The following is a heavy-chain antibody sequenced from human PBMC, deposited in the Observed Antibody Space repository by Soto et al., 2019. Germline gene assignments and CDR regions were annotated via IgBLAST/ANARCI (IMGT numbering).Heavy chain of an antibody. D-gene: IGHD3-3*01. CDR1: GFSLTTSGVG. V-gene: IGHV2-5*02. CDR3: AHRVLRTVFGLVTTTAIYFDF. J-gene: IGHJ4*02. Sequence: QITLNESGPTQVKPRQTLTLTCTFSGFSLTTSGVGVGWIRQSPGKAPEWLALIYWDDDKRYSPSLKRRLTITKDTSKNQVVLTMADLDPADTATYSCAHRVLRTVFGLVTTTAIYFDFWGQGTPVAVSS. CDR2: IYWDDDK.